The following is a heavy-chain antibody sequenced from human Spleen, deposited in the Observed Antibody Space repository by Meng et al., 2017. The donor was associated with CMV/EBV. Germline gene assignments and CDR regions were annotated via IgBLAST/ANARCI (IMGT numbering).Heavy chain of an antibody. CDR3: AKITMVRGEDP. Sequence: SCAASGFTFSDLYMSWIRQAPGKGLEWISTISGSGVDTFYADSVKGRFTIPRDNSKKALYLQMDSLRAEDTAIYYCAKITMVRGEDPWGQGTLVTVSS. CDR1: GFTFSDLY. D-gene: IGHD3-10*01. J-gene: IGHJ5*02. CDR2: ISGSGVDT. V-gene: IGHV3-23*01.